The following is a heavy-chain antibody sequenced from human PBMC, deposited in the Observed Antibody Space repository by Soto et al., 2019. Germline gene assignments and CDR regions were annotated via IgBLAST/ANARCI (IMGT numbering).Heavy chain of an antibody. CDR2: IHYSGST. CDR1: GGSIYSYY. V-gene: IGHV4-59*12. Sequence: SQTLSLTCTVSGGSIYSYYWTWIRQPPGKGLEWIGYIHYSGSTYYNPSLKSRVTILVDRSKNQFSLKLSSVTAADTAVYYCARGEVVALGYWGEGTLVTVSS. CDR3: ARGEVVALGY. J-gene: IGHJ4*02. D-gene: IGHD2-15*01.